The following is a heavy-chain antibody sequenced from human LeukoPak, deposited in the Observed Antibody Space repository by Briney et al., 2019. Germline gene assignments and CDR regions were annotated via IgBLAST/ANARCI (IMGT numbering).Heavy chain of an antibody. CDR3: ARDGKDFWSGYHPYYFDY. V-gene: IGHV3-33*01. CDR2: IWYDGSNK. J-gene: IGHJ4*02. Sequence: GGSLRLSCAASGFTFSSYGMHWVRQAPGKGLEWVAVIWYDGSNKYYADSVKGRFTISRDNSKNTLYLQMNSLRAEDTAVYYCARDGKDFWSGYHPYYFDYWGQGTLVTVSS. D-gene: IGHD3-3*01. CDR1: GFTFSSYG.